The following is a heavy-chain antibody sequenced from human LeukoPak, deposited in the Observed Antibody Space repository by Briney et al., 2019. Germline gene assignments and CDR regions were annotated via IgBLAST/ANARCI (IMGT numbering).Heavy chain of an antibody. CDR1: GGTFSSYG. J-gene: IGHJ4*02. Sequence: GASVKVSCKASGGTFSSYGISWVRQAPGQGLEWMGWISTYNADTDYAQKFQGRVTMTTETSTSTAYMELRSLTSDDTAVYYCARDPGQYYDILTGYYTPYYFDYWGQGTLVTVSS. CDR2: ISTYNADT. D-gene: IGHD3-9*01. CDR3: ARDPGQYYDILTGYYTPYYFDY. V-gene: IGHV1-18*01.